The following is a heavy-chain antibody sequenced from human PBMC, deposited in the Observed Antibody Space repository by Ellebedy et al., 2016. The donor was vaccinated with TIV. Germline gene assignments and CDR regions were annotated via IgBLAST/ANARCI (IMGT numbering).Heavy chain of an antibody. CDR1: GYTFTTYY. J-gene: IGHJ6*02. CDR3: ARERGFGSYYYGMDV. D-gene: IGHD1-26*01. V-gene: IGHV1-46*01. Sequence: ASVKVSCKAFGYTFTTYYLHWVRQAPGQGPEWMGVINPNGGSTTYAQKFQGRVTLTRDTSTGTVYMDLSSLRSEDTAVYYCARERGFGSYYYGMDVWGQGTTVTVSS. CDR2: INPNGGST.